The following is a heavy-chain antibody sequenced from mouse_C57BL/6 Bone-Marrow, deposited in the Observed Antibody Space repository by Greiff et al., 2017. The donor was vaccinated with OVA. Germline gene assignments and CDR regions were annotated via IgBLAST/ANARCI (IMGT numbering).Heavy chain of an antibody. V-gene: IGHV1-18*01. D-gene: IGHD2-4*01. CDR3: ARSEDYDQRTWFAY. J-gene: IGHJ3*01. Sequence: EVQLQQSGPELVKPGASVKIPCKASGYTFTDYNMDWVKQSHGKSLEWIGDINPNNGGTIYNQKFKGKATLTVDKSSSTAYMELRSLTSEDTAVYYCARSEDYDQRTWFAYWGQGTLVTVSA. CDR1: GYTFTDYN. CDR2: INPNNGGT.